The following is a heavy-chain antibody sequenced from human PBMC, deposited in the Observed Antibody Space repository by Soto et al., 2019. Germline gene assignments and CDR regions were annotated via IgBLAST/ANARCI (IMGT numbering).Heavy chain of an antibody. CDR2: IIPIFGTA. V-gene: IGHV1-69*13. Sequence: ASVKGSCKASGGTFSSYAISWVRQAPGQGLEWMGGIIPIFGTANYAQKFQGRVTITADESTSTAYMELSSLRSEDTAVYYCARVRRGMIRAFDIGVQGTMVTV. D-gene: IGHD3-22*01. CDR1: GGTFSSYA. J-gene: IGHJ3*02. CDR3: ARVRRGMIRAFDI.